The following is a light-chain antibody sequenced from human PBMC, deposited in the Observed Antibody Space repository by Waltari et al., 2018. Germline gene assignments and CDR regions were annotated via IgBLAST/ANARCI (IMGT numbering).Light chain of an antibody. Sequence: EIVLTQLPGTLSLSQGERATLSCRASQSVGMSLAWYQQKPGQAPRLLIYGASSRATGIPDMFSGGGSGTDFSLTISRLEPEDFAVYYCQHYVRLPATFGQGTKVEIK. CDR3: QHYVRLPAT. CDR1: QSVGMS. CDR2: GAS. V-gene: IGKV3-20*01. J-gene: IGKJ1*01.